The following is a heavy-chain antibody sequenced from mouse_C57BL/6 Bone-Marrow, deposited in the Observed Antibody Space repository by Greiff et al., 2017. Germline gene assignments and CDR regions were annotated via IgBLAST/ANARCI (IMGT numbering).Heavy chain of an antibody. J-gene: IGHJ3*01. CDR1: GYTFTGYW. D-gene: IGHD2-3*01. CDR3: ARLDNGYYVPFAY. V-gene: IGHV1-9*01. Sequence: QVQLQQSGAELMKPGASVKLSCKATGYTFTGYWIEWVKQRPGHGLEWIGEILPGSGSTNYNEKFKGKATFTADTSSNTANMQLSSLTTEDSAIYYCARLDNGYYVPFAYWGQGTLVTVSA. CDR2: ILPGSGST.